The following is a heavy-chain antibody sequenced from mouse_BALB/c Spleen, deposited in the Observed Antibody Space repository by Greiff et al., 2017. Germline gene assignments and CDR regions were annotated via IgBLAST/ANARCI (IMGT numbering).Heavy chain of an antibody. CDR1: GYSFTGYT. CDR2: INPYNGGT. J-gene: IGHJ1*01. D-gene: IGHD1-1*01. Sequence: VQLQQSGPELVKPGASMKISCKASGYSFTGYTMNWVKQSHGQNLEWIGLINPYNGGTSYNQKFKGKATLTVDKSSSTAYMELLSLTSEDSAVYYCARRDYYDSRWYFDVWGAGTTVTVSS. V-gene: IGHV1-18*01. CDR3: ARRDYYDSRWYFDV.